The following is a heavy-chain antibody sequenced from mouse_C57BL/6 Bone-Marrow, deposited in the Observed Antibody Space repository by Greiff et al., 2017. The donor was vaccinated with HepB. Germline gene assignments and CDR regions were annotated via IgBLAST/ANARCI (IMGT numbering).Heavy chain of an antibody. D-gene: IGHD1-1*01. J-gene: IGHJ3*01. CDR1: GSRFTSYG. Sequence: LQQSGAAPPRPGASSKLSCKASGSRFTSYGTPWVKQRTGQGPQWIGEIYPRSGNTYYNEKFKGKATLTADKSSSTAYMELRSVTSEDSAVYFCASGSSPLAYWGQGTLVTVSA. CDR3: ASGSSPLAY. CDR2: IYPRSGNT. V-gene: IGHV1-81*01.